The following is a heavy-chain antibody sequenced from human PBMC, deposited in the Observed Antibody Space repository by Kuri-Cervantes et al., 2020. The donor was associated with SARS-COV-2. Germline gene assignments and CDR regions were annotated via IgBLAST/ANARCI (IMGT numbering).Heavy chain of an antibody. CDR1: GGTVRSDA. CDR3: ARDSLTIFGAARGSRPYNWFDP. J-gene: IGHJ5*02. CDR2: ISYDGSNK. D-gene: IGHD3-3*01. Sequence: GGSLRRSGAAAGGTVRSDAMHWVRQAPGKGLEWVAVISYDGSNKYYADSVKGRFTISRGNSKNTLYLQMNSLRAEDTAVYYCARDSLTIFGAARGSRPYNWFDPWGQGTLVTVSS. V-gene: IGHV3-30*04.